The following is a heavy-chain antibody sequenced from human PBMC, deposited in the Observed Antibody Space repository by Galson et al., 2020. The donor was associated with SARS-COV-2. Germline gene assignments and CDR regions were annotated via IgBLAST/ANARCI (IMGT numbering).Heavy chain of an antibody. Sequence: SQTLSLTCTVSGGSISSYYWSWIRQPPGKGLEWIGYIYYSGSTNYNPSLKSRVTISVDTSKNQFSLKLSSVTAADTAVYYCARDRSSGSGGWFDPWGQGTLVTVSS. CDR3: ARDRSSGSGGWFDP. V-gene: IGHV4-59*13. J-gene: IGHJ5*02. CDR2: IYYSGST. D-gene: IGHD3-22*01. CDR1: GGSISSYY.